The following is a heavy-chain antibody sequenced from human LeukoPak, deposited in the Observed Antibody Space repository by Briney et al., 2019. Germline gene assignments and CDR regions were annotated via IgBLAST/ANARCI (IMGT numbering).Heavy chain of an antibody. D-gene: IGHD3-10*02. J-gene: IGHJ6*04. V-gene: IGHV3-48*04. CDR1: GFTFSSYA. CDR2: ISSSSSTI. CDR3: AELGITMIGGV. Sequence: GGSLRLSCAASGFTFSSYAMHWVRQAPGKGLEWVSYISSSSSTIYYADSVKGRFTISRDNAKNSLYLQVNSLRAEDTAVYYCAELGITMIGGVWGKGTTVTISS.